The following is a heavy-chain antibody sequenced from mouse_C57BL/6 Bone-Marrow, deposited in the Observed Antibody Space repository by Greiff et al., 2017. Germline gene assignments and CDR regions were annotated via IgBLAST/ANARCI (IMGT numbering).Heavy chain of an antibody. CDR3: TTCFITTVVAHFDY. CDR2: IDPENGDT. Sequence: EVQLQQSGAELVRPGASVKLSCTASGFNIKDDYMHWVKQRPEQGLEWIGWIDPENGDTESASKFQGKATITADTSSNTAYLQLSSLTSEDTAVYYCTTCFITTVVAHFDYWGQGTTLTVSS. J-gene: IGHJ2*01. D-gene: IGHD1-1*01. V-gene: IGHV14-4*01. CDR1: GFNIKDDY.